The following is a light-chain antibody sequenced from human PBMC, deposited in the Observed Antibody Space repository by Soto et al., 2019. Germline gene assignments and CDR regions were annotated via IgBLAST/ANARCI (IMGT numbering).Light chain of an antibody. Sequence: DIQMTQSPSSLSASVGDRVTITCRASHGISNYLAWYQQKPWKVPKLLIYAASTLQSGVPSRFSGSGSGTDFTLTISSLQPEDVATYYCQKYNSAGTFGQGTKV. CDR2: AAS. CDR3: QKYNSAGT. CDR1: HGISNY. V-gene: IGKV1-27*01. J-gene: IGKJ1*01.